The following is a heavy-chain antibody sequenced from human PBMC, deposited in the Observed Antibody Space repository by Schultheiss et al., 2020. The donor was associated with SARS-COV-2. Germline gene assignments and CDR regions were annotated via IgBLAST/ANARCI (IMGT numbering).Heavy chain of an antibody. CDR2: IFHSETA. V-gene: IGHV4-4*02. CDR3: AVNFRGVIIPFDY. CDR1: SGSIRNNYY. J-gene: IGHJ4*02. D-gene: IGHD3-10*01. Sequence: SQTLSLTCAVSSGSIRNNYYWSWVRQSPGKGLEWIGDIFHSETANYNPSLKSRVTFSLDKSENRFSLNLTSVTAADTAVYYCAVNFRGVIIPFDYWGQGTLVTVSS.